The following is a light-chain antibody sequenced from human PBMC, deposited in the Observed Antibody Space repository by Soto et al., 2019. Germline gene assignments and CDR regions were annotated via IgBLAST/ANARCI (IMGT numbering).Light chain of an antibody. CDR3: QLFGSSPPWT. V-gene: IGKV3-20*01. J-gene: IGKJ1*01. CDR2: DAS. CDR1: QSFSSNQ. Sequence: EIVLTQSPGTLSLSPGERATLSCRASQSFSSNQLAWYQQKPGQAPRLVIYDASTRATGIPDRFSGSGSGTDFTLTISRLEPEDFAVYHCQLFGSSPPWTFGQGTKVEIK.